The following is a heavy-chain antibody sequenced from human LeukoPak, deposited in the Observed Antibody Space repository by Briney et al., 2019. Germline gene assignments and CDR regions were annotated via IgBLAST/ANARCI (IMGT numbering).Heavy chain of an antibody. V-gene: IGHV3-74*01. CDR2: INEDGSTT. D-gene: IGHD3-16*01. CDR3: ARVTFGDGYFDY. Sequence: GGPLRLSCAASGFTFSSNWMHWVRHAPGKGLVWVLRINEDGSTTTYADSVKGRSTTFRDNAKNTLYLQMNSRRAEDTAVYYCARVTFGDGYFDYWGQGTLVTVSS. J-gene: IGHJ4*02. CDR1: GFTFSSNW.